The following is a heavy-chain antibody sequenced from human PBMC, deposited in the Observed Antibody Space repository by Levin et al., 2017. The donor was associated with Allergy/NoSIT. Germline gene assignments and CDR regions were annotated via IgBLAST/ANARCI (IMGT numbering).Heavy chain of an antibody. Sequence: LSLPCAASGFTFRTFWMSWVRQAPGKGPEWVANIKQDGSDKYYVDSVEGRFTVSRDNAKNSLYLQMNSLRVEDTAVYYCARDHDGEDEYFDFWGQGTLVTVSS. CDR3: ARDHDGEDEYFDF. J-gene: IGHJ4*02. CDR1: GFTFRTFW. CDR2: IKQDGSDK. D-gene: IGHD3-10*01. V-gene: IGHV3-7*01.